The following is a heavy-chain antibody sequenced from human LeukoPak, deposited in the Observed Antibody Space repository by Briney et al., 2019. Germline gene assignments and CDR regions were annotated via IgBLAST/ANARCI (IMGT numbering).Heavy chain of an antibody. CDR1: GFTFSKTW. CDR2: IKQDVSEK. D-gene: IGHD2-21*01. V-gene: IGHV3-7*01. Sequence: GGSLRLPCVASGFTFSKTWMTWVRQVPGKGLEWVAIIKQDVSEKYYADSVKGRFTISRDNGKNSVYLQMNSLRAEDTAVYYCASGFCGGSCLTNWFDSWGQGTLVTVSS. J-gene: IGHJ5*01. CDR3: ASGFCGGSCLTNWFDS.